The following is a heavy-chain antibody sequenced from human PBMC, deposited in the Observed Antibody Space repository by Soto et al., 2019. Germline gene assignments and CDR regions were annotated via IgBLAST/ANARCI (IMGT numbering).Heavy chain of an antibody. CDR1: GFTFSSYS. V-gene: IGHV3-30*03. Sequence: GGSLRLSCAASGFTFSSYSMNWVRQAPGKGLEWVAVISYDGNNKFYADSVKGRFTISRDNTQNTLYLQMNSLRAEDTAVYFCVRDPLFDYWGQGTLATVSS. CDR2: ISYDGNNK. CDR3: VRDPLFDY. J-gene: IGHJ4*02.